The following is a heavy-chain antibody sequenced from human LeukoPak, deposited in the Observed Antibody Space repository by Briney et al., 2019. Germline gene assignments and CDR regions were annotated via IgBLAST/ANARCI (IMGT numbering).Heavy chain of an antibody. D-gene: IGHD3-22*01. Sequence: GASVKVSCKASGYTLTSYGISWVRQAPGQGLEWMGWSSAYNANTNYAQKLQARVTMTTDTATSTAYMELRSLRSDDTAVYYCARYVQSKNFFDSSGYYYLPDWGQGTLVTVSS. CDR3: ARYVQSKNFFDSSGYYYLPD. J-gene: IGHJ4*02. CDR2: SSAYNANT. CDR1: GYTLTSYG. V-gene: IGHV1-18*01.